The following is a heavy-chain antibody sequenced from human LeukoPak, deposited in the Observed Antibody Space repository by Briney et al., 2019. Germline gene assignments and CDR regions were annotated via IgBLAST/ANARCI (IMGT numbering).Heavy chain of an antibody. V-gene: IGHV1-2*02. J-gene: IGHJ4*02. D-gene: IGHD2-15*01. Sequence: GASVKVSCKASGYTFTSYDINWVRQATGQGLEWMGWINPNSGGTDYAQKFRGRVTMTRDTSISTAYMELSSLRSDDTAVYFCARSNSRYCRGGSCFSFDYWGQGTLVTVSS. CDR3: ARSNSRYCRGGSCFSFDY. CDR2: INPNSGGT. CDR1: GYTFTSYD.